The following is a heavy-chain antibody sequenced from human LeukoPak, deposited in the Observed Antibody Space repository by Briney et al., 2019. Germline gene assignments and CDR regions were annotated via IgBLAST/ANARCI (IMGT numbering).Heavy chain of an antibody. CDR3: AKDYGDFRYFFDY. CDR1: GFAFSIYR. J-gene: IGHJ4*02. CDR2: MSGSGGTI. Sequence: GGSLRLSCEASGFAFSIYRMNWVRQAPGKGLEWVSAMSGSGGTIYYADSVKGRFTISRDNSKNTLYLQMYSLRAEDTAVYYCAKDYGDFRYFFDYWGQGTLVTVSS. V-gene: IGHV3-23*01. D-gene: IGHD4-17*01.